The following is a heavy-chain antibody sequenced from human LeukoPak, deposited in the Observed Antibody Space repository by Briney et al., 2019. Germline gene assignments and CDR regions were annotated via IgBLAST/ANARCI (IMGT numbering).Heavy chain of an antibody. Sequence: ASVKVSCKASGGTFSSYAISWVRQAPGQGLEWMGWINPNSGGTNYAQKFQGRVTMTRDTSISTAYMELSRLRSDDTAVYYCAAGSIQLWLGYWGQGTLVTVSS. D-gene: IGHD5-18*01. CDR3: AAGSIQLWLGY. V-gene: IGHV1-2*02. CDR1: GGTFSSYA. J-gene: IGHJ4*02. CDR2: INPNSGGT.